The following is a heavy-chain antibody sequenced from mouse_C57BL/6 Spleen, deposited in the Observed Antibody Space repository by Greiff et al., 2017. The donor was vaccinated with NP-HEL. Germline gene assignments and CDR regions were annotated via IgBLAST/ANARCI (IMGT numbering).Heavy chain of an antibody. D-gene: IGHD3-3*01. J-gene: IGHJ4*01. CDR3: ARKKGTYYAMDY. Sequence: DVKLVESGGGLVQPGGSLSLSCAASGFTFTDYYMSWVRQPPGKALEWLGFIRNKANGYTTEYSASVKGRFTISRDNSQSILYLQMNALRAEDSATYYCARKKGTYYAMDYWGQGTSVTVSS. CDR2: IRNKANGYTT. V-gene: IGHV7-3*01. CDR1: GFTFTDYY.